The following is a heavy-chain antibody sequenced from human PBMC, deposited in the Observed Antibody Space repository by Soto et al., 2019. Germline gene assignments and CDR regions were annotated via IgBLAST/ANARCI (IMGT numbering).Heavy chain of an antibody. CDR1: GYTFTSYD. D-gene: IGHD2-15*01. J-gene: IGHJ3*02. Sequence: ASVKVSCKASGYTFTSYDINWVRQATGQGLERMGWMNPNSGNTNYAQKLQGRVTMTTDTSTSTAYMELRSLRSDDTAVYYCAREGYCSGGSCYSEHAFDIWGPGTMVTVSS. V-gene: IGHV1-18*01. CDR3: AREGYCSGGSCYSEHAFDI. CDR2: MNPNSGNT.